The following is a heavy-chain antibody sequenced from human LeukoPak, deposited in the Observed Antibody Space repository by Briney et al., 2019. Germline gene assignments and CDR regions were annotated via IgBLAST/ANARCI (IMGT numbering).Heavy chain of an antibody. CDR1: GYTFTGYY. CDR3: ARGSDDFWSGYPPSY. Sequence: ASVKVSCKASGYTFTGYYMHWVRQAPGQGLEWMGWINPNSGGTNYAQKFQGRVTMTRDTSISTAYMELSRLRSDDTAVYYCARGSDDFWSGYPPSYWGQGTLVTVSS. J-gene: IGHJ4*02. V-gene: IGHV1-2*02. D-gene: IGHD3-3*01. CDR2: INPNSGGT.